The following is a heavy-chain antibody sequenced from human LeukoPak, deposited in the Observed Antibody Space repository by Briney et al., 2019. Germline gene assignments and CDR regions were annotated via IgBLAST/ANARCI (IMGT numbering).Heavy chain of an antibody. CDR1: GFTFSSYW. Sequence: GGSLRLSCAASGFTFSSYWMSWVRQAPRQGLERVANIKQGGSEKYYVDSVKGRFTISRDNAKNSLYLQMNSLRAEDTAGYYCARDGGYSRGSTYFDYWGQGTLVTVSS. CDR3: ARDGGYSRGSTYFDY. V-gene: IGHV3-7*03. CDR2: IKQGGSEK. D-gene: IGHD6-19*01. J-gene: IGHJ4*02.